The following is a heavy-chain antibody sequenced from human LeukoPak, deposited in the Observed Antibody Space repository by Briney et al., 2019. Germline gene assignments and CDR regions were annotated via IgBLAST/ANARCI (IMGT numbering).Heavy chain of an antibody. V-gene: IGHV4-34*01. CDR3: ARGGPAAANDY. CDR1: GGSFSGNY. D-gene: IGHD2-2*01. CDR2: INNSGST. Sequence: PSETLSLTCVVYGGSFSGNYWSWVRQPPGKGLEWVGEINNSGSTNYNPSLKSRVTISVDTSKNQFSLKLSSVTAADTAVYYCARGGPAAANDYWGQGTLVTVSS. J-gene: IGHJ4*02.